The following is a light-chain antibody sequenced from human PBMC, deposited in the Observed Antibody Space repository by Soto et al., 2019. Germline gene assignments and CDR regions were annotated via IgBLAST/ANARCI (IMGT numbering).Light chain of an antibody. CDR2: GNS. Sequence: QSVLTQPPSVSGAPGQRVTISCTGSSSNIGAGYDVHWYQQLPGTAPKLLIYGNSNRPSGVPDRFSGSKSGTSASLAITGXQAEDEADYYCQSYDSSLSSYVFGTGTKLTVL. CDR1: SSNIGAGYD. J-gene: IGLJ1*01. V-gene: IGLV1-40*01. CDR3: QSYDSSLSSYV.